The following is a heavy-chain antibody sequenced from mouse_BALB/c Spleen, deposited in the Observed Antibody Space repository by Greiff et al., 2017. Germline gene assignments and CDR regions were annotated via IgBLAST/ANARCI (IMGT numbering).Heavy chain of an antibody. CDR3: TRLGYYGNPYYYAMDY. D-gene: IGHD2-1*01. V-gene: IGHV1-5*01. J-gene: IGHJ4*01. CDR2: IYPGNSDT. Sequence: VQLQQSGTVLARPGASVKMSCKASGYSFTSYWMHWVKQRPGQGLEWIGAIYPGNSDTSYNQKFKGKAKLTAVTSASTAYMELSSLTNEDSAVYYCTRLGYYGNPYYYAMDYWGQGTSVNVSS. CDR1: GYSFTSYW.